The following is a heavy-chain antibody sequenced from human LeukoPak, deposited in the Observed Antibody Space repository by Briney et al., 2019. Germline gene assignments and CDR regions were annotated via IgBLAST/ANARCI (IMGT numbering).Heavy chain of an antibody. J-gene: IGHJ4*02. D-gene: IGHD6-19*01. CDR2: INGRGDSR. V-gene: IGHV3-23*01. CDR3: VKETNSGWYDY. CDR1: GFAFSTHV. Sequence: QSGGPLRLSCAASGFAFSTHVMDWVRQAPGRGLEWVAGINGRGDSRHYADSVRGRFTISRDNSKNTLQLQMNSLRVEDTAVYYCVKETNSGWYDYWGQGKMVSVS.